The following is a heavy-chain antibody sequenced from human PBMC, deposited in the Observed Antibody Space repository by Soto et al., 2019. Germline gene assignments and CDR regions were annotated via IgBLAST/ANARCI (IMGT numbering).Heavy chain of an antibody. V-gene: IGHV3-13*01. CDR3: AKSQEIGTHFFDS. CDR2: IGTAGDT. J-gene: IGHJ4*02. CDR1: GLTLSCFD. D-gene: IGHD6-13*01. Sequence: PGGSLRLSCEAAGLTLSCFDIHWVRQPTGKGLEWVSSIGTAGDTYYAVSVKGRVTISRDNAKSSLSLQINSLSAGDMAVYFCAKSQEIGTHFFDSWGQGTQVTVAP.